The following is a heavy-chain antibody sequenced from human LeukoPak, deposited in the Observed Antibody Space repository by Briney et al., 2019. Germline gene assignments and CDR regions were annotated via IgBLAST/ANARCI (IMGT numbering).Heavy chain of an antibody. J-gene: IGHJ3*02. CDR3: ATSRTVPDAFDI. Sequence: GGSLRLSCAASGFTPSSNYMSGVRQAPGKGLEWVSVIYSGGSTYYADSVKGRFTISRDNSKNTLYLQMNSLRAEDTAVYYCATSRTVPDAFDIWGQGTMVTVSS. CDR2: IYSGGST. CDR1: GFTPSSNY. D-gene: IGHD1/OR15-1a*01. V-gene: IGHV3-66*01.